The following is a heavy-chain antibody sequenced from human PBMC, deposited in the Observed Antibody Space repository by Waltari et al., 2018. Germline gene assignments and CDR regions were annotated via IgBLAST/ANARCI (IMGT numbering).Heavy chain of an antibody. Sequence: QVQLVQSGTEVKKPGASVKVSCKASGYTFAGHYIHWVRQAPGQGLEWMGWINPESCEKSYALKLQGRVTLTTDTATTPAFMELSDLTSDDTAIYYCAKDRYTSTWGSGTGDSWGQGTLVTVSS. V-gene: IGHV1-2*02. CDR2: INPESCEK. D-gene: IGHD2-2*02. J-gene: IGHJ4*02. CDR1: GYTFAGHY. CDR3: AKDRYTSTWGSGTGDS.